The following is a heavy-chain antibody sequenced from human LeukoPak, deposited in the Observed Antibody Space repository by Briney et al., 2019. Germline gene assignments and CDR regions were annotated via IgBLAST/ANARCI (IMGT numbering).Heavy chain of an antibody. J-gene: IGHJ4*02. D-gene: IGHD5-18*01. CDR2: IYYSGST. V-gene: IGHV4-39*07. Sequence: PSETLSLTCTVSGGSISSSSYYWGWIRQPPGKGLEWIGGIYYSGSTYYNPSLKSRVTISVDTSKNQFSLKLSSVTAADTAVYYCARVLGYSYGRDFDYWGQGTLVTVSS. CDR3: ARVLGYSYGRDFDY. CDR1: GGSISSSSYY.